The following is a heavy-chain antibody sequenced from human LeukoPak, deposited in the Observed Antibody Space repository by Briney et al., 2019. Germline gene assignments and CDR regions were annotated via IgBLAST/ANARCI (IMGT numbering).Heavy chain of an antibody. CDR3: SNFDF. D-gene: IGHD2-8*01. CDR1: VDSIHRSAYY. CDR2: IYYTGDT. V-gene: IGHV4-39*07. J-gene: IGHJ4*02. Sequence: SETLSLTCTVAVDSIHRSAYYWSWVREPPGKGLEWIGSIYYTGDTYYTPSLKSRLTISVDTSNNQFSLTLNSVTAADTAVYYCSNFDFWGQGTLVTVSS.